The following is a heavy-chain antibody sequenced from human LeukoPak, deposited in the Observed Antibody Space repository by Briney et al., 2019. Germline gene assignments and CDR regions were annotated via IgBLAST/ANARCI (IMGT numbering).Heavy chain of an antibody. J-gene: IGHJ4*02. V-gene: IGHV3-30-3*01. D-gene: IGHD2-15*01. CDR3: ARSNSGNSFDY. CDR1: GFTFNNYV. Sequence: GGSLRLSCTASGFTFNNYVMHWVRQAPGKGLEWAAVISYDGSTKYYADSVKGRFTISRDNSKNTLYLQMNSLRVEETAVYYCARSNSGNSFDYWGQGTLVIVSS. CDR2: ISYDGSTK.